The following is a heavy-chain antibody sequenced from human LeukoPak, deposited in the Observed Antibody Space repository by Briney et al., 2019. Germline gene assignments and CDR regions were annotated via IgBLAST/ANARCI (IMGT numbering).Heavy chain of an antibody. V-gene: IGHV5-51*01. Sequence: GESLKISCKGSGHTFTKSWIAWVRQKPGKGLEWMGLIYPDDSDTRYNPSFQGQVAISADKSITTAYLQWSSLKASDTAMYYCARPIAAALIVGYFDYWGQGTLVTVSS. D-gene: IGHD6-13*01. CDR1: GHTFTKSW. CDR3: ARPIAAALIVGYFDY. CDR2: IYPDDSDT. J-gene: IGHJ4*02.